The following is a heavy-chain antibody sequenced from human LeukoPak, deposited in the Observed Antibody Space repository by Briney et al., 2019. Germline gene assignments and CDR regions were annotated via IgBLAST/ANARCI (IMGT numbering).Heavy chain of an antibody. CDR3: ARDLGGSYGEAFDI. CDR2: INPNSGGT. CDR1: GYTFTGYY. J-gene: IGHJ3*02. D-gene: IGHD1-26*01. Sequence: ASVKVSCKASGYTFTGYYMHWVRQAPGQGLEWMGWINPNSGGTNYAQKFQGRVTMTRDTSISTAYMELSRLRSDDTAVYYCARDLGGSYGEAFDIWGQGTMVTVSS. V-gene: IGHV1-2*02.